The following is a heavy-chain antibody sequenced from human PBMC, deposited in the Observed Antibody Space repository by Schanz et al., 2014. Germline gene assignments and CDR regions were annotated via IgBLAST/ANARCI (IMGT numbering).Heavy chain of an antibody. D-gene: IGHD3-16*01. CDR1: RFAFSNCG. Sequence: QAQLVESGGGVVQPGGSLRLSCAASRFAFSNCGMHWVRQAPGKGLEWVAFIRYDASNEYYADSVKGRFTISRDNSKNTLYLQMNSLRPDDTAVYYCAKALKPYIASRNGLGVWGHGTTVTVSS. CDR2: IRYDASNE. V-gene: IGHV3-30*02. J-gene: IGHJ6*02. CDR3: AKALKPYIASRNGLGV.